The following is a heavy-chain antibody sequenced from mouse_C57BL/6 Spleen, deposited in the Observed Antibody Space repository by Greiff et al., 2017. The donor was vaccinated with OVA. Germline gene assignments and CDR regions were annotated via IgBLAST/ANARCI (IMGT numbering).Heavy chain of an antibody. Sequence: VQLQQSGPELVKPGASVKISCKASGYSFTGYYMNWVKQSPEKSLEWIGEINPSTGGTTYNQKFKAKATLTVDKSSSTAYMQLKSLTSEDSAVYYCARRAWDGDYFDYWGQGTTLTVSS. CDR3: ARRAWDGDYFDY. D-gene: IGHD4-1*01. CDR1: GYSFTGYY. V-gene: IGHV1-42*01. CDR2: INPSTGGT. J-gene: IGHJ2*01.